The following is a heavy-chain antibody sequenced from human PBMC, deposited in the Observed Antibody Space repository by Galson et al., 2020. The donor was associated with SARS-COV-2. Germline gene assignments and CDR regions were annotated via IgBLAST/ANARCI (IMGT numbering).Heavy chain of an antibody. J-gene: IGHJ6*02. Sequence: SETLSLTCTVSGGSISSSSYYWGWIRQPPGKGLEWIGSIYYSGSTYYNPSLKSRVTISVDTSKNQFSLKLSSVTAADTAVYYCAGESVLGIAAAGTPRLNYYYGMDVWGQGTTVTVSS. D-gene: IGHD6-13*01. CDR1: GGSISSSSYY. CDR2: IYYSGST. V-gene: IGHV4-39*07. CDR3: AGESVLGIAAAGTPRLNYYYGMDV.